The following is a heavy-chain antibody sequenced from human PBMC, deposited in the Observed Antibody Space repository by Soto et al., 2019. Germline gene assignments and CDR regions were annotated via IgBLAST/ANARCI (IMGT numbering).Heavy chain of an antibody. CDR2: IIPVFGTG. J-gene: IGHJ4*02. V-gene: IGHV1-69*06. D-gene: IGHD5-18*01. CDR3: ARVGGTGGYTYGLDY. Sequence: SVKVSCKASGGTFSSYAISWVRQAPGQGLEWMGGIIPVFGTGIYAQKFQGRVTITADKSTNTAYMELSSLRAEDTAVYFCARVGGTGGYTYGLDYWGQGTLVTVSS. CDR1: GGTFSSYA.